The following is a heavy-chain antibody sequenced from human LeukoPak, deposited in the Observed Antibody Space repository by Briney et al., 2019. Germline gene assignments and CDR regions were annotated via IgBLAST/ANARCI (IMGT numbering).Heavy chain of an antibody. CDR3: AKDLLPYYDFWSGSNY. V-gene: IGHV3-23*01. CDR2: ISGSGGST. D-gene: IGHD3-3*01. J-gene: IGHJ4*02. CDR1: GFTFSSYA. Sequence: SGGSLRLSCAASGFTFSSYAMSWVRQAPGKGLEWVSAISGSGGSTYYADSVKGRFTISRDNSKNTLYLQMNSLRAEDTAVYYCAKDLLPYYDFWSGSNYWGQGTLVTVSS.